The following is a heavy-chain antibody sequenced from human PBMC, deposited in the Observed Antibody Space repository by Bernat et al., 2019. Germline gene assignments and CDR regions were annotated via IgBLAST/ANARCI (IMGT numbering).Heavy chain of an antibody. CDR3: ARDPFFSGWEPPFDY. V-gene: IGHV3-30*01. D-gene: IGHD6-19*01. CDR1: GFTFSSYA. Sequence: QVQLVESGGGVVQPGRSLRLSCAASGFTFSSYAMHWVRQAPGKGLEWVAVISYDGSNKYYADSVKGRFTISRDNSKNTLYLQMNSLRAEDTAVYYCARDPFFSGWEPPFDYWGQGTLVTVSS. J-gene: IGHJ4*02. CDR2: ISYDGSNK.